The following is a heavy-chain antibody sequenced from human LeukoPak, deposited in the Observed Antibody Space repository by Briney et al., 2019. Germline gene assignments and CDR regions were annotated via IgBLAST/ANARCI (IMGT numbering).Heavy chain of an antibody. CDR1: GGSVSSSLNY. Sequence: SETLSLTCTVLGGSVSSSLNYWGWIRQPPGKGLEWIGNTYYTGSTYSNPTLKSRLTMSVDTSKNQFSLKLSSVTAADTAVYYCARLTKGRYFDYIFDYWGQGTLLTVSS. CDR3: ARLTKGRYFDYIFDY. D-gene: IGHD3-9*01. V-gene: IGHV4-39*01. J-gene: IGHJ4*02. CDR2: TYYTGST.